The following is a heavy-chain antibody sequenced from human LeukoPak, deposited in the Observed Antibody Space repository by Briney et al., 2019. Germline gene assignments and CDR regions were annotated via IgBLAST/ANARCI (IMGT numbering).Heavy chain of an antibody. J-gene: IGHJ4*02. CDR1: GGSISSYY. V-gene: IGHV4-59*01. D-gene: IGHD1-1*01. CDR2: IYYNERP. Sequence: SETLSLTCTVSGGSISSYYWSWIRQPPGKGLECIGYIYYNERPNYNPSLKSRVTISVDTSKNQFSLKLTSVTAADTAVYYCARPSGGTPFKRFDYWGQGTLVTVSS. CDR3: ARPSGGTPFKRFDY.